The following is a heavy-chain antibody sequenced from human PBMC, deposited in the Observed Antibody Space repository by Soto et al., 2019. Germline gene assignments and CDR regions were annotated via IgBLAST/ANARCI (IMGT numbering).Heavy chain of an antibody. V-gene: IGHV3-30*18. CDR1: GFTFSSYD. D-gene: IGHD4-17*01. CDR2: ISYNGNNK. Sequence: QVHLVESGGGVVQPGTSLRLSCVGSGFTFSSYDMHWVRQAPGKELEWVAVISYNGNNKYYGESVEGRFTISRDNSKNTLYLELNSLSAEDTAVYSCAKEYGDYSPPYFDYWGQGTLVTVSS. CDR3: AKEYGDYSPPYFDY. J-gene: IGHJ4*02.